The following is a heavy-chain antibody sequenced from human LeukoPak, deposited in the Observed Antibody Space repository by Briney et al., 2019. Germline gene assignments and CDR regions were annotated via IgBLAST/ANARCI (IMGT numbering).Heavy chain of an antibody. V-gene: IGHV1-69*13. D-gene: IGHD1-26*01. CDR3: ARPLSGSYVGDAFDI. J-gene: IGHJ3*02. Sequence: ASVKVSCKASGGTFSSYAISWVRQAPGQGLEWMGGIIPIFGTANYAQKFQGRVTITADESTSTAYMELSSLRSEDTAVYYCARPLSGSYVGDAFDIWGQGTMVTVSS. CDR2: IIPIFGTA. CDR1: GGTFSSYA.